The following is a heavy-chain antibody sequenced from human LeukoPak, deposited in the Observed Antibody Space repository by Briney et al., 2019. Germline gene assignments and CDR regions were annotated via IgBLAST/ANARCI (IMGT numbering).Heavy chain of an antibody. V-gene: IGHV3-49*04. CDR3: TGSFGELTFFDY. Sequence: GGSLRLSCTASGFTFGDYALTWVRQAPGKGLEWVGFIRSKAYGGTTEYAASVKGRFTISRDDSKSIAYLQMNSLKTEDTAVYYCTGSFGELTFFDYWGQGTLVTVSS. CDR1: GFTFGDYA. J-gene: IGHJ4*02. CDR2: IRSKAYGGTT. D-gene: IGHD3-10*01.